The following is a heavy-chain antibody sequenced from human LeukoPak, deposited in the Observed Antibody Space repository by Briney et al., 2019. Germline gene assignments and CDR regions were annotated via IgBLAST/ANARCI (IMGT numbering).Heavy chain of an antibody. CDR2: IIPIFGTA. CDR1: GGTFSSYA. CDR3: ARGAGYSSGFDY. V-gene: IGHV1-69*05. J-gene: IGHJ4*02. Sequence: SVKVSCKASGGTFSSYAISWVRQAPGQGLEWMGGIIPIFGTANYAQKLQGRVTMTTDTSTSTAYMELRSLRSDDTAVYYCARGAGYSSGFDYWGQGTLVTVSS. D-gene: IGHD6-19*01.